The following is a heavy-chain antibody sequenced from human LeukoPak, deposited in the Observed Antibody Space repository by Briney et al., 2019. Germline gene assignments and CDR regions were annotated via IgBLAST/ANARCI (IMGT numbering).Heavy chain of an antibody. J-gene: IGHJ4*02. CDR3: ARAPYDSSGYYPYFDY. CDR2: INHSGST. Sequence: SETLSLTCAVYGGSFSGYYWSWIRQPPGKGLEWIGEINHSGSTNYNPSLKSRVTISVDTSKNQFSLKLSSVTAADTAVYYCARAPYDSSGYYPYFDYWGQGTLVTVSS. D-gene: IGHD3-22*01. V-gene: IGHV4-34*01. CDR1: GGSFSGYY.